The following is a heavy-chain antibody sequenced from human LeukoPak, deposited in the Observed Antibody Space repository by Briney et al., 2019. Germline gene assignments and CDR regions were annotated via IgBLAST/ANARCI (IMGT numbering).Heavy chain of an antibody. CDR2: INHSGST. D-gene: IGHD2-2*01. CDR3: ARGLIVVVPAARNWFDP. J-gene: IGHJ5*02. Sequence: SETLSLTCTVSGGSISSYYWSWIRQPPGKGLEWIGEINHSGSTNYNPSLKSRVTISVDTSKNQSSLKLSSVTAADTAVYYCARGLIVVVPAARNWFDPWGQGTLVTVSS. CDR1: GGSISSYY. V-gene: IGHV4-34*01.